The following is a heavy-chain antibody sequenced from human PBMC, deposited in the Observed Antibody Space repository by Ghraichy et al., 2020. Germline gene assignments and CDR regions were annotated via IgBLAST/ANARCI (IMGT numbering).Heavy chain of an antibody. D-gene: IGHD2-21*01. J-gene: IGHJ3*02. CDR1: GGSISSSSYY. Sequence: TISLTCTVSGGSISSSSYYWGWIRQPPGKGLEWIGSIYYSGSTYYNPSLKSRVTISVDTSKNQFSLKLSSVTAADTAVYYCASFYSRHDAFDIWGQGTMVTVSS. CDR3: ASFYSRHDAFDI. V-gene: IGHV4-39*01. CDR2: IYYSGST.